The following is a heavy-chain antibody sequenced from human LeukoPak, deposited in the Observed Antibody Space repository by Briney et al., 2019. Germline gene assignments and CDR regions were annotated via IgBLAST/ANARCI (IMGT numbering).Heavy chain of an antibody. CDR1: GFTFSNAW. Sequence: WGSLRLSCAASGFTFSNAWMSWVRQAPGKGLEWVGRIRSKTDGGTTDYAAPVKGRFTISRDDSKNTLYLQMNSLKTDDTAVYYCTTVFPAATISPVFDYWGQGTLVTVSS. CDR2: IRSKTDGGTT. J-gene: IGHJ4*02. CDR3: TTVFPAATISPVFDY. V-gene: IGHV3-15*01. D-gene: IGHD5-12*01.